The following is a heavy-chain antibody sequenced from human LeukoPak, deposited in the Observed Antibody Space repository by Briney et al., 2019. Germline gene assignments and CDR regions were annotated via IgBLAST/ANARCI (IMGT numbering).Heavy chain of an antibody. V-gene: IGHV3-30*02. Sequence: GGSLRLSCAPSGITFSSYTMHWVRQAPGKGLEWVAFIRYDGSNKYYADSVKGRFTISRDNSKNTLYLQMNSLRAEDTAVYYCAKDPPHYYDSAGFDYWGQGTLVTVSS. CDR2: IRYDGSNK. CDR1: GITFSSYT. D-gene: IGHD3-22*01. J-gene: IGHJ4*02. CDR3: AKDPPHYYDSAGFDY.